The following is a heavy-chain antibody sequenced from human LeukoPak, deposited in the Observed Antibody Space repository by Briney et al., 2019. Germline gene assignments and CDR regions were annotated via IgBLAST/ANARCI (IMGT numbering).Heavy chain of an antibody. CDR3: ARMALDGGDSIGFDS. CDR1: GYTFTDYF. J-gene: IGHJ5*01. CDR2: INPNIGDT. V-gene: IGHV1-2*02. Sequence: ASVKVSCKASGYTFTDYFIHWVRQAPGQGLEWMGWINPNIGDTSYAQKFQDRVTMTRDRSINTAYMELSRLTSDDTAVYYCARMALDGGDSIGFDSWGQGTLVTVSS. D-gene: IGHD2-21*02.